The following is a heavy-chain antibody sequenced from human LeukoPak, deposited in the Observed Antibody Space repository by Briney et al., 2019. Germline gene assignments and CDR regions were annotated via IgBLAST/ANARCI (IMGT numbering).Heavy chain of an antibody. D-gene: IGHD6-6*01. Sequence: PSETLSLTCTVSGGSISSSSYYWGWIRQPPGKGLEWIGSIYYSGSTYYNPSLKSRVTISVDTSKNQFSLKLSSVTAADTAVYYCARHVEQLVRPFFDYWGQGTLVTVSS. CDR1: GGSISSSSYY. J-gene: IGHJ4*02. CDR3: ARHVEQLVRPFFDY. V-gene: IGHV4-39*01. CDR2: IYYSGST.